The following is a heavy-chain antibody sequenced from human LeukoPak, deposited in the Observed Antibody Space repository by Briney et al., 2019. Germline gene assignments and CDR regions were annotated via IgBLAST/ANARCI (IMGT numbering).Heavy chain of an antibody. CDR2: IIPIFGTA. Sequence: SVKVSCKASGGTFSSYAISWVRQAPGQGLEWMGGIIPIFGTANYAQKFQGRVTITADESTSTAYMERSSLRSEDTAVYYCARGVTTVTPWYFDYWGQGTLVTVSS. CDR1: GGTFSSYA. CDR3: ARGVTTVTPWYFDY. J-gene: IGHJ4*02. D-gene: IGHD4-17*01. V-gene: IGHV1-69*13.